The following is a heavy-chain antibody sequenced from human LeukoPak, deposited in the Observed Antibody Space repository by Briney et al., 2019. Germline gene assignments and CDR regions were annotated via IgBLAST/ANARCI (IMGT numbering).Heavy chain of an antibody. V-gene: IGHV3-23*01. D-gene: IGHD6-13*01. CDR3: ARDQTYSSSWYEGVY. Sequence: GGSLRLSCEASGFTFSAYAMTWVRQAPGKGLEWVSSIGSDNKPHYSESVKGRFAISRDNSKNTLFLQMNSLRAEDTAFYYCARDQTYSSSWYEGVYWGQGTLVTVPS. CDR2: IGSDNKP. CDR1: GFTFSAYA. J-gene: IGHJ4*02.